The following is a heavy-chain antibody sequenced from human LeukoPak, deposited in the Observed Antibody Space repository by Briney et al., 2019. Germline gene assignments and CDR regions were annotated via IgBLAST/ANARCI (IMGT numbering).Heavy chain of an antibody. CDR1: GGSISSGGYY. J-gene: IGHJ5*02. CDR3: ARAGIQLWFRPESKNWFDP. Sequence: SQTLSLTCTVSGGSISSGGYYWSWIRQHPGKGLERIGYIYYSGSTYYNPSLKSRVTISVDTSKNQFSLKLSSVTAADTAVYYCARAGIQLWFRPESKNWFDPWGQGTLVTVSS. V-gene: IGHV4-31*03. D-gene: IGHD5-18*01. CDR2: IYYSGST.